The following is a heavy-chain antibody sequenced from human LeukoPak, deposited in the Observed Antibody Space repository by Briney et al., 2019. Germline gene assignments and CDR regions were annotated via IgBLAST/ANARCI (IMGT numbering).Heavy chain of an antibody. V-gene: IGHV4-59*01. CDR2: IYHSGST. CDR1: GGSISSYY. Sequence: SETLSLTCTVSGGSISSYYWSWIRQPPGKGLEWIGYIYHSGSTNYNPSLKSRVTISVDTSKNQFSLKLSSVTAADTAVYYCARARDFRWDYYDSSGYPGGPYYFDYWGQGTLVTVSS. D-gene: IGHD3-22*01. J-gene: IGHJ4*02. CDR3: ARARDFRWDYYDSSGYPGGPYYFDY.